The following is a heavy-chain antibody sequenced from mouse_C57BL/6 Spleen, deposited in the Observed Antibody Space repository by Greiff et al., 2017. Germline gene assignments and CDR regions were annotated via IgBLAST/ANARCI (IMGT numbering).Heavy chain of an antibody. J-gene: IGHJ4*01. CDR1: GFTFSNYW. D-gene: IGHD2-4*01. CDR2: IRLKSDNYAT. Sequence: DVQLQESGGGLVQPGGSMKLSCVASGFTFSNYWMNWVRQSPEKGLEWVAQIRLKSDNYATHYAESVKGRFTISRDDSNSSVYLQMNNLRAEDTGIYYCTNYDPGGYYAMDYWGQGTSVTVSS. CDR3: TNYDPGGYYAMDY. V-gene: IGHV6-3*01.